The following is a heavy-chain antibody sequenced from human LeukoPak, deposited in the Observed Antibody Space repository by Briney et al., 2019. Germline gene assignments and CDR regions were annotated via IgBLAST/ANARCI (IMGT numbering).Heavy chain of an antibody. CDR2: ISYDGSNK. CDR1: GFTFSSYA. CDR3: ARCWGSGIYLFDAFDI. J-gene: IGHJ3*02. V-gene: IGHV3-30*04. D-gene: IGHD1-26*01. Sequence: PGRSLRLSCAASGFTFSSYAMHWVRQAPGKGLEWVAVISYDGSNKYYADSVKGRFTISRDNSKNTLYPQMNSLRAEDTAVYYCARCWGSGIYLFDAFDIWGQGTMVTVSS.